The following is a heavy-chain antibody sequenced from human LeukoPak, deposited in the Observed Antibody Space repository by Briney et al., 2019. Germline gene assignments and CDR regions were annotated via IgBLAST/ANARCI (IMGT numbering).Heavy chain of an antibody. CDR3: ARGLYYDSSFQH. CDR2: INHSGST. D-gene: IGHD3-22*01. V-gene: IGHV4-34*01. Sequence: SETLSLTCAVYGGSFSGYYWSWIRQPPGKGLEWIGEINHSGSTNYNPSLKSRVTISVDTSKNQSPLKLSSVTAADTAVYYCARGLYYDSSFQHWGQGTLVTVSS. J-gene: IGHJ1*01. CDR1: GGSFSGYY.